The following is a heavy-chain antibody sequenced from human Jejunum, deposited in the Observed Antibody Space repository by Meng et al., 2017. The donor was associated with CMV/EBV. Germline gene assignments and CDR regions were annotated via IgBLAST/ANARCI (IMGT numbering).Heavy chain of an antibody. CDR2: INSDGSSA. D-gene: IGHD1-26*01. CDR3: ARDGGSGILGAFDF. J-gene: IGHJ4*02. CDR1: VFPFSDYW. Sequence: VFPFSDYWLHWVRQASGRVVVCVSRINSDGSSASNADSVKHRFTISRDNARNTLYLQMNSLRVEDTAVYYCARDGGSGILGAFDFWGQGTLVTVSS. V-gene: IGHV3-74*01.